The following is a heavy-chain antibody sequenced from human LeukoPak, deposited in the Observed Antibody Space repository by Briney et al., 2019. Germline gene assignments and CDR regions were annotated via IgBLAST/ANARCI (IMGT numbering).Heavy chain of an antibody. Sequence: PGGSLRLSCAASGFTFSSYAMSWVRQAPGKGLEWVSAISGSGGSTYYADSVKGRFTISRDNSKNTLYLQMNSLRAEDTAVYYCAKVPPRTAAAGESGVDYWGQGTLVTVSS. J-gene: IGHJ4*02. CDR1: GFTFSSYA. CDR2: ISGSGGST. CDR3: AKVPPRTAAAGESGVDY. D-gene: IGHD6-13*01. V-gene: IGHV3-23*01.